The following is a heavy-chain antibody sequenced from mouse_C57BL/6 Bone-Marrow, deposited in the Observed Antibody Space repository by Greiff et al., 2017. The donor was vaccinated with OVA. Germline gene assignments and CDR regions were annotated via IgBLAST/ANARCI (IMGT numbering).Heavy chain of an antibody. J-gene: IGHJ2*01. CDR2: IHPNSGST. Sequence: VQLQQPGAELVKPGASVKLSCKASGYTFTSYWMHWVKQRPGQGLEWIGMIHPNSGSTNYNEKFKSKATLTVDKSSSAAYMQLSSLTSEDSAVYYCARSYYGNHYFDYWGQGTTLTVSS. CDR1: GYTFTSYW. CDR3: ARSYYGNHYFDY. D-gene: IGHD2-10*01. V-gene: IGHV1-64*01.